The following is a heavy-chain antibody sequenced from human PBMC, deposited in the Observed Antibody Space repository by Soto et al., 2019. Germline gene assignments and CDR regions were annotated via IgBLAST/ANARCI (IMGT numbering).Heavy chain of an antibody. CDR2: IYYSGST. V-gene: IGHV4-59*08. J-gene: IGHJ4*02. CDR3: ARRVYSDYDGGFDY. CDR1: GGSISSYY. Sequence: PSETLSLTCTVSGGSISSYYWSWIRQPPGKGLEWIGYIYYSGSTNYNPSLKSRVTISVDTSKNQFSLKLSSVTAADTAVYYCARRVYSDYDGGFDYWGQGTLVTVSS. D-gene: IGHD5-12*01.